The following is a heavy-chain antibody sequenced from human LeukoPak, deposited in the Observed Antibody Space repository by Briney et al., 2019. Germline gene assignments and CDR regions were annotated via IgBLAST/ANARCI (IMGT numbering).Heavy chain of an antibody. D-gene: IGHD3-10*01. CDR3: TTDALVYGSGTYYFDY. V-gene: IGHV3-15*01. Sequence: GGSLRLSCAASGFTFSNAWMSWVRQAPGKGLEWVGRIKSKTDGGTTDYAAPVKGRFTISRDDSKNTLYLQMNSLKTEDTAVYYCTTDALVYGSGTYYFDYWGQGTLVTVSS. J-gene: IGHJ4*02. CDR2: IKSKTDGGTT. CDR1: GFTFSNAW.